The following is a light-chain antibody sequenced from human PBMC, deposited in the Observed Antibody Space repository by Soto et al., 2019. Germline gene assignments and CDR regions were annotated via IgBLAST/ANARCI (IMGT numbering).Light chain of an antibody. J-gene: IGLJ2*01. CDR2: EGS. CDR3: CSYAGSSTVV. V-gene: IGLV2-23*01. CDR1: SSDVGSYNL. Sequence: QSALTQPASVSGSPGRPTTISCTGTSSDVGSYNLVSWYQQHPGKAPKLMIYEGSKRPSGVSNRFSGSKSGNTASLTISGLQAEDEADYYCCSYAGSSTVVFGGGTKLTVL.